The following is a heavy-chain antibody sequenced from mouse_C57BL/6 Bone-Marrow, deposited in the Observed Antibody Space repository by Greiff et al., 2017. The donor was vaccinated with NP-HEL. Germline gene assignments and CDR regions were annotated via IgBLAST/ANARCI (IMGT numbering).Heavy chain of an antibody. J-gene: IGHJ3*01. CDR1: GYAFSSSW. Sequence: QVQLQQSGPELVKPGASVKISCKASGYAFSSSWMNWVKQRPGKGLEWIGRIYPGDGDTNYNGKFKGKATLTADKSSSTAYMQLSSLTSEDSAVYFCARKRDYDSWFAYWGQGTLVTVSA. D-gene: IGHD2-4*01. V-gene: IGHV1-82*01. CDR2: IYPGDGDT. CDR3: ARKRDYDSWFAY.